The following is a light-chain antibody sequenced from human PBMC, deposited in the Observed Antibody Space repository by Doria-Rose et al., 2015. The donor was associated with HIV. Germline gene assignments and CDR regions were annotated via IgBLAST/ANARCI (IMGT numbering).Light chain of an antibody. J-gene: IGKJ1*01. CDR3: HQYGTSWT. CDR1: RSFSSTY. V-gene: IGKV3-20*01. Sequence: EIVLTQSPGTLSLSPGERATLSCRASRSFSSTYLAWYQQKPGQAPSLLIYDGSTRATGIPDRFSASGPGTDFTLTINRLEPEDFALYYCHQYGTSWTFGQGTKVEI. CDR2: DGS.